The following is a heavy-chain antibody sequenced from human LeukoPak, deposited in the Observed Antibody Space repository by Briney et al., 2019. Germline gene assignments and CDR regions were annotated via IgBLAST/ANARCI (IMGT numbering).Heavy chain of an antibody. V-gene: IGHV7-4-1*02. CDR1: GYTFTSYA. J-gene: IGHJ6*02. D-gene: IGHD3-3*01. Sequence: ASVKVSCKASGYTFTSYAMNWVRQAPGQGLEWMGWINTNTGNPTYAQGFTGRFVFSLDTSVSTAYLQISSLKAEDTAVYCCARRSGYSPYYYYGMDVWGQGTTVTVSS. CDR2: INTNTGNP. CDR3: ARRSGYSPYYYYGMDV.